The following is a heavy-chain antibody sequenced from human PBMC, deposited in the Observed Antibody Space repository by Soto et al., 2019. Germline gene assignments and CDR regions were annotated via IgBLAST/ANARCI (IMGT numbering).Heavy chain of an antibody. V-gene: IGHV2-5*01. J-gene: IGHJ4*02. CDR1: GFSLSNSGES. CDR3: AHGDPLDFHY. D-gene: IGHD3-10*01. CDR2: IYWNGIE. Sequence: QITLEESGPAVVKPTQTLTLTCTFSGFSLSNSGESVGWIRQPPGNALEWLGLIYWNGIERYNPSLKRRLSITKDTSKNHVLLTVTNMDPVDTATYFCAHGDPLDFHYWGQGTLVTVSP.